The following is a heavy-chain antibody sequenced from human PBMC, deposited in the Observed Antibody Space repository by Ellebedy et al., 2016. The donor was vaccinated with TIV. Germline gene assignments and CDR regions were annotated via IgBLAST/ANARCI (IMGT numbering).Heavy chain of an antibody. D-gene: IGHD1-26*01. CDR2: IWYDGSKK. V-gene: IGHV3-33*01. Sequence: GESLKISXAASGFIFSSYGMHWVRQAPGKGLEWVAVIWYDGSKKKYADSVKGRFTISRDNSKNTLYLQMNSLRVEDTAVYYCARDDEVGATIDWGQGTLVTVSS. CDR1: GFIFSSYG. CDR3: ARDDEVGATID. J-gene: IGHJ4*02.